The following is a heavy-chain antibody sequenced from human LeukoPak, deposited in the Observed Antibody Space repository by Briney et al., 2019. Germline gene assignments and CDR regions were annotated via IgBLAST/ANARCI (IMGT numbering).Heavy chain of an antibody. CDR1: GFTFSSYE. CDR3: AKGAVTYYENFDY. CDR2: ISDSGNTI. D-gene: IGHD3-3*01. J-gene: IGHJ4*02. V-gene: IGHV3-23*01. Sequence: GGSLRLSCAASGFTFSSYEMNWVRQAPGKGLEWVSYISDSGNTIYYADSVKGRFTISRDNSKNTLYLQMNSLRAEDTAVYYCAKGAVTYYENFDYWGQGTLVTVSS.